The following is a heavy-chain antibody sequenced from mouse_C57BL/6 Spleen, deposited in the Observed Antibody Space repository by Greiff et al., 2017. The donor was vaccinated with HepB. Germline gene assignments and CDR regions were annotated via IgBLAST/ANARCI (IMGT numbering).Heavy chain of an antibody. V-gene: IGHV1-55*01. Sequence: QVQLQQSGAELVKPGASVKMSCKASGYTFTSYWITWVKQRPGQGLEWIGDIYPGSGSTNYNEKFKSKATLTVDTSSSTAYMQLSSMTSEDSAVYYCAGLYYDYERYYAMDYWGQGTSVTVSS. CDR3: AGLYYDYERYYAMDY. D-gene: IGHD2-4*01. J-gene: IGHJ4*01. CDR2: IYPGSGST. CDR1: GYTFTSYW.